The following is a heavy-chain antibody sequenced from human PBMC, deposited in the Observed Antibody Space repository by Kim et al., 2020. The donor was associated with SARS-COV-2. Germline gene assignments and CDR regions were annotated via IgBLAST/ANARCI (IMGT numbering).Heavy chain of an antibody. V-gene: IGHV4-34*01. CDR2: INHSGST. CDR1: GGSFSGYY. D-gene: IGHD1-7*01. Sequence: SETLSLTCAVYGGSFSGYYWSWIRQPPGKGLEWIGEINHSGSTNYNPSLKSRVTISVDTSKNQFSLKLSSVTAADTAVYYCARVNVITGTSYYYYGMDV. J-gene: IGHJ6*01. CDR3: ARVNVITGTSYYYYGMDV.